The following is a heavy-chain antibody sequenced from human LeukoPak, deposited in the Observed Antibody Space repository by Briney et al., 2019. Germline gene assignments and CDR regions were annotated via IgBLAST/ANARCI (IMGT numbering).Heavy chain of an antibody. CDR3: ARGRMNDFWSGYYIFGLDY. Sequence: GASVKVSCKASGYTFTSYDINWVRQATGQGLEWMGWMNPNSGNTGYAQKFQGRVTITRNTSISTAYMELSSLRSEDTAVYYCARGRMNDFWSGYYIFGLDYWGQGTLVTVSS. D-gene: IGHD3-3*01. CDR1: GYTFTSYD. J-gene: IGHJ4*02. V-gene: IGHV1-8*03. CDR2: MNPNSGNT.